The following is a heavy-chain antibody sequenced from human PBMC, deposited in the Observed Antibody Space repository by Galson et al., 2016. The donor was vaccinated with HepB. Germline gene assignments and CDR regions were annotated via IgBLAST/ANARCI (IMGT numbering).Heavy chain of an antibody. CDR2: INSSRSST. CDR1: GYTFTSNF. CDR3: ARDGTGWSV. V-gene: IGHV1-46*01. D-gene: IGHD1-1*01. Sequence: SVKVSCKASGYTFTSNFIHWVRQAPGKGLEWIGIINSSRSSTSYAQEFQGRVTMTRDTSKSTIYMELHSLRSEDTAVYYCARDGTGWSVWGQGTLVTVSS. J-gene: IGHJ4*02.